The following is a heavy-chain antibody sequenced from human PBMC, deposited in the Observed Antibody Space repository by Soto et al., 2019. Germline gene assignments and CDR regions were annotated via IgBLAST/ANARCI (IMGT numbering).Heavy chain of an antibody. J-gene: IGHJ4*02. CDR2: IYSKEGKI. CDR3: ARDIAYDIDY. V-gene: IGHV1-18*01. D-gene: IGHD5-12*01. Sequence: QVQLVQSGAEVQKPGASVKVSCKASGYIFNNCGISWVRQAPGQGLEWMGWIYSKEGKINFAQKFQGRVTLTTDTSTSTAYIELRSLRFDDSAVYFCARDIAYDIDYWGQGTLVTVSS. CDR1: GYIFNNCG.